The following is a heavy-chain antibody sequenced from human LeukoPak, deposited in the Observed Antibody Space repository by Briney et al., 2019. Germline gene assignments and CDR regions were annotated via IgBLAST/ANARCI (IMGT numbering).Heavy chain of an antibody. J-gene: IGHJ4*02. CDR1: GFTFSSYA. Sequence: PGGSLRLSCAASGFTFSSYAMSWVRQAPGKGLEWVSAITGSGGSTYYADSVKGRFTISRDNSKNTLYLQMNSLRAEDTAVYYCAKGFYIVEVPAAHPYFDYWGQGTLVTASS. V-gene: IGHV3-23*01. D-gene: IGHD2-2*01. CDR3: AKGFYIVEVPAAHPYFDY. CDR2: ITGSGGST.